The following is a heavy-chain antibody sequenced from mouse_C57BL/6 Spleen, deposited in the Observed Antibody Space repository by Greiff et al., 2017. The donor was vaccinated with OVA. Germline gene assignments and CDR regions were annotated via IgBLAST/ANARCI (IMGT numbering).Heavy chain of an antibody. D-gene: IGHD2-1*01. CDR3: TRDGKGYYFDY. V-gene: IGHV5-9-1*02. J-gene: IGHJ2*01. Sequence: VQLKESGEGLVKPGGSLKLSCAASGFTFSSYAMSWVRQTPEKRLEWVAYISSGGDYIYYADTVKGRFTISRDNARNTLYLQMSSLKSEDTAMYYCTRDGKGYYFDYWGQGTTLTVSS. CDR2: ISSGGDYI. CDR1: GFTFSSYA.